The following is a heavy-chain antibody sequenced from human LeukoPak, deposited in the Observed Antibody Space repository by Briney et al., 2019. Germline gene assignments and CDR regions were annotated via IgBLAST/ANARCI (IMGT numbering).Heavy chain of an antibody. D-gene: IGHD2-15*01. CDR3: VTNSIGYCSGGNCHQVSDS. J-gene: IGHJ4*02. Sequence: PSETLSLTCTVSGDSSRSSDSYRGWIRQPPGKGLEWIGSLYYSGSSYYNPSLRSRVTISVDKSKKQFSLKLSSVTAADTAVYYCVTNSIGYCSGGNCHQVSDSWGQGSLVTVSS. CDR1: GDSSRSSDSY. V-gene: IGHV4-39*07. CDR2: LYYSGSS.